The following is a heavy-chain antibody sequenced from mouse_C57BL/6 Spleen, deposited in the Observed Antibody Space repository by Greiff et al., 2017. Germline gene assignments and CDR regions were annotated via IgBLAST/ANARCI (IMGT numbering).Heavy chain of an antibody. CDR2: IRSKSNNYAT. CDR1: GFSFNTYA. CDR3: VSDSNPYYYAMDY. D-gene: IGHD2-5*01. J-gene: IGHJ4*01. Sequence: EVQGVESGGGLVQPKGSLKLSCAASGFSFNTYAMNWVRQAPGKGLEWVARIRSKSNNYATYYADSVKDRFTISRDDSESMLYLQMNNLKTEDTAMYYCVSDSNPYYYAMDYWGQGTSVTVSS. V-gene: IGHV10-1*01.